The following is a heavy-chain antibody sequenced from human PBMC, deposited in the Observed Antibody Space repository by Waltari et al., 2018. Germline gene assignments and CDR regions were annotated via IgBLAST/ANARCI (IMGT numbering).Heavy chain of an antibody. CDR2: IYYSGST. V-gene: IGHV4-30-4*08. Sequence: QVQLQESGPGLVKPSQTLSLTCTVSGGSISSGDYYWSWIRQPPGKGLEWIGYIYYSGSTYYNPSLKSRVTISVDTSKNQFSLKLSSVTAADTAVYYCARGGRDYYDSSGYYYVDYWGQGTLVTVSS. D-gene: IGHD3-22*01. CDR3: ARGGRDYYDSSGYYYVDY. J-gene: IGHJ4*02. CDR1: GGSISSGDYY.